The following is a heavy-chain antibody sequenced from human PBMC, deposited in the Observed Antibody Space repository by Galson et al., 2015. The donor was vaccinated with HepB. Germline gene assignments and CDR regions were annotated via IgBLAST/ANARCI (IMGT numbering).Heavy chain of an antibody. CDR1: GFTFSSYA. V-gene: IGHV3-23*01. D-gene: IGHD2-21*02. J-gene: IGHJ3*02. CDR2: ISGSGGST. CDR3: AKIEVRYCGGDCRTKGYAFDI. Sequence: SLRLSCAASGFTFSSYAMSWVRQAPGKGLEWVSAISGSGGSTYYADSVKGRFTISRDNSKNTLYLQMNSLRAEDTAVYYCAKIEVRYCGGDCRTKGYAFDIWGQGTMVTVSS.